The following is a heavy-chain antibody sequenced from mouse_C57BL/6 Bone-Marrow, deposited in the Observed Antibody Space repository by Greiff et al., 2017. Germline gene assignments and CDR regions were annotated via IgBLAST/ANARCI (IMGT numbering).Heavy chain of an antibody. CDR1: GFNIKDDY. V-gene: IGHV14-4*01. CDR3: TTDFDY. CDR2: IDPENGDT. Sequence: VQLKESGAELVRPGASVKLSCTASGFNIKDDYMHWVKQRPEQGLEWIGWIDPENGDTEYASKFQGKATITADTSFNTAYLQLSSLTSEDTAVYYCTTDFDYWGQGTTLTVSS. J-gene: IGHJ2*01.